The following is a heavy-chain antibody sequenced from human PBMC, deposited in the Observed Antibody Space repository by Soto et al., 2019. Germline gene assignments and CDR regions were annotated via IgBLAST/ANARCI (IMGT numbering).Heavy chain of an antibody. D-gene: IGHD2-15*01. CDR2: INHSGST. CDR3: ARVRAVAARVGAFDI. CDR1: GGSFSGYY. Sequence: PSETLSLTCAVYGGSFSGYYWSWIRQPPGKGLEWIGEINHSGSTSYNPSLKSRVTISVDTSKNQFSLKLSSVTAADTAVYYCARVRAVAARVGAFDIWGQGTMVTVSS. V-gene: IGHV4-34*01. J-gene: IGHJ3*02.